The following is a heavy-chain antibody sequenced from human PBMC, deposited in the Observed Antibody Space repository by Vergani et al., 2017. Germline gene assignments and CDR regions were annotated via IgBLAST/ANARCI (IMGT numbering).Heavy chain of an antibody. CDR2: VSYDGSNK. Sequence: QVHLVESGGGVVQPGRSLRLSCAASGFTFSSYGMHWVRQAPGKGLEWVAFVSYDGSNKNYVDSVKGRFTISRDNSKNTLYLQMNSLRAEDTAVFYCAKTYVFRGGGPPTYYYYYYMDVWGKGTTVTVSS. V-gene: IGHV3-30*18. D-gene: IGHD3-10*01. CDR1: GFTFSSYG. CDR3: AKTYVFRGGGPPTYYYYYYMDV. J-gene: IGHJ6*03.